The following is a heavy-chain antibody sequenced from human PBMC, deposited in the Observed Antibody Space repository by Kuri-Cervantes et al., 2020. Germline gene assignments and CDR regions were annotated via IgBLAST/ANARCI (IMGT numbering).Heavy chain of an antibody. V-gene: IGHV3-30*03. D-gene: IGHD2-15*01. Sequence: SCKASGYTFTGYYMHWVRQAPGKGLEWVAVISYDGSNKYYADSVKGRFTISRDNSKNTLYLQMNSLRAEDTAVYYCARGRGRLDYRGQGTLVTVSS. J-gene: IGHJ4*02. CDR1: GYTFTGYY. CDR2: ISYDGSNK. CDR3: ARGRGRLDY.